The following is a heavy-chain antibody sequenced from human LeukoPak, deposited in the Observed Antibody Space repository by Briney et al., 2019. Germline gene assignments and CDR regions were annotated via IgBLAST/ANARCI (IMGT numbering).Heavy chain of an antibody. V-gene: IGHV4-4*02. Sequence: SETLSLTCAVSGGSSSSSNWWSWVRQPPGKGLEWIGEIYHSGSTNYNPSLKSRVTISVDKSKNQFSLKLSSVTAADTAVYYCARDHRYSSSWRSYYYYYMDVWGKGTTVTVSS. D-gene: IGHD6-13*01. CDR2: IYHSGST. CDR1: GGSSSSSNW. CDR3: ARDHRYSSSWRSYYYYYMDV. J-gene: IGHJ6*03.